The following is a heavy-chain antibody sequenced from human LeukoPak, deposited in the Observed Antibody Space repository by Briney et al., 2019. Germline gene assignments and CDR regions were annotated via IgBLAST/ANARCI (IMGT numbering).Heavy chain of an antibody. CDR2: ISSSSSYI. Sequence: GGSLRLSCAASGFTFSSYSMNWVRQAPGKGLEWVSSISSSSSYIYYADSVKGRFTISRDNAKNSLYLQMSSLRAEDTAIYYCARCDISSCYLVYWGQGTLVTVSS. CDR1: GFTFSSYS. CDR3: ARCDISSCYLVY. V-gene: IGHV3-21*01. D-gene: IGHD2-15*01. J-gene: IGHJ4*02.